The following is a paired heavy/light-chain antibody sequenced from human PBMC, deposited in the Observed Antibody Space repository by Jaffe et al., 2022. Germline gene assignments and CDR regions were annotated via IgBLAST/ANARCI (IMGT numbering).Heavy chain of an antibody. CDR1: GFTFSSYA. CDR3: AKVLYKPGIAVAGTGPSGYYFDY. J-gene: IGHJ4*02. Sequence: EVQLLESGGGLVQPGGSLRLSCAASGFTFSSYAMSWVRQAPGKGLEWVSAISGSGGSTYYADSVKGRFTISRDNSKNTLYLQMNSLRAEDTAVYYCAKVLYKPGIAVAGTGPSGYYFDYWGQGTLVTVSS. V-gene: IGHV3-23*01. CDR2: ISGSGGST. D-gene: IGHD6-19*01.
Light chain of an antibody. J-gene: IGLJ2*01. Sequence: QSALTQPASVSGSPGQSITISCTGTSSDVGSYNLVSWYQQHPGKAPKLMIYEGSKRPSGVSNRFSGSKSGNTASLTISGLQAEDEADYYCCSYAGSSTYVVFGGGTKLTVL. CDR3: CSYAGSSTYVV. V-gene: IGLV2-23*01. CDR2: EGS. CDR1: SSDVGSYNL.